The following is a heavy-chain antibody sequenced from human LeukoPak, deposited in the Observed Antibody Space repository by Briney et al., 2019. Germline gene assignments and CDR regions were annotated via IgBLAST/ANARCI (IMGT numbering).Heavy chain of an antibody. J-gene: IGHJ1*01. D-gene: IGHD5/OR15-5a*01. CDR1: GGSISSGSYY. Sequence: PSQTLSLTCTVSGGSISSGSYYLSWIRQPAGKGLEWIGRIYTSGSTNYNPSLKSRVTISVDTSKNQFSLKLSSVTAADTAVYYCARDNARGGSFSDYLRYFQYWGQGTLVTVSS. CDR3: ARDNARGGSFSDYLRYFQY. V-gene: IGHV4-61*02. CDR2: IYTSGST.